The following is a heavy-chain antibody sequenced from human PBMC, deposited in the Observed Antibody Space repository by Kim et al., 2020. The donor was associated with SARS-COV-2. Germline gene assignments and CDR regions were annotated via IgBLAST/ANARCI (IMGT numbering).Heavy chain of an antibody. CDR3: ARAPIGLRYFDWARASSYYYGMDV. V-gene: IGHV1-69*13. Sequence: SVKVSCKASGGTFSSYAISWVRQAPGQGLEWMGGIIPIFGTANYAQKFQGRVTITADESTSTAYMELSSLRSEDTAVYYCARAPIGLRYFDWARASSYYYGMDVWGQGTTVTVSS. CDR2: IIPIFGTA. CDR1: GGTFSSYA. D-gene: IGHD3-9*01. J-gene: IGHJ6*02.